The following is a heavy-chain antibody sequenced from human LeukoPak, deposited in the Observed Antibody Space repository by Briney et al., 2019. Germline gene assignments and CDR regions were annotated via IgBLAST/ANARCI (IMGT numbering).Heavy chain of an antibody. V-gene: IGHV6-1*01. J-gene: IGHJ5*02. D-gene: IGHD3-16*01. CDR3: ARDVGLGGPNWFDP. Sequence: SQTLSLTCALSGDSVSSNSAAWHWIRQSPSRGLEWLGRTYYRSKSYNDYAVSVKSRITINQDTSKNQFSLQLNSVTPEDTAVYYCARDVGLGGPNWFDPWGQGTLVTVSS. CDR1: GDSVSSNSAA. CDR2: TYYRSKSYN.